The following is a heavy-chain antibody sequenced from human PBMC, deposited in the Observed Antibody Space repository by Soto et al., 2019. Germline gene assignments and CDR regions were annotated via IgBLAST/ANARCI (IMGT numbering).Heavy chain of an antibody. CDR2: INHSGST. J-gene: IGHJ5*02. CDR3: ARGKNYDILTGYYGNWFDP. V-gene: IGHV4-34*01. D-gene: IGHD3-9*01. Sequence: SETLSLTCAVYGGSFGGYYWSWIRQPPGKGLEWIGEINHSGSTNYNPSLKSRVTISVDTSKNQFSLKLSSVTAADTAVYYCARGKNYDILTGYYGNWFDPWGQGTLVTVSS. CDR1: GGSFGGYY.